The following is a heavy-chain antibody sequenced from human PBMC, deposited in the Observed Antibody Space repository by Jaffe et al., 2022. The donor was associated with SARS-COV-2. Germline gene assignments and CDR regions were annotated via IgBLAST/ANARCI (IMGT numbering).Heavy chain of an antibody. CDR2: IYTSGST. Sequence: QVQLQESGPGLVKPSQTLSLTCTVSGGSISSGSYYWSWIRQPAGKGLEWIGRIYTSGSTNYNPSLKSRVTISVDTSKNQFSLKLSSVTAADTAVYYCARDSDHVAVAGLWGQGTLVTVSS. J-gene: IGHJ4*02. CDR1: GGSISSGSYY. V-gene: IGHV4-61*02. D-gene: IGHD6-19*01. CDR3: ARDSDHVAVAGL.